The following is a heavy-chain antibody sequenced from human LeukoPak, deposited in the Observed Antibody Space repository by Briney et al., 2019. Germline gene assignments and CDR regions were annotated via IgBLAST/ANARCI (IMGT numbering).Heavy chain of an antibody. J-gene: IGHJ6*02. CDR1: GYTFTSYD. V-gene: IGHV1-8*01. CDR2: MNPNSGNT. Sequence: ASVKVSCKASGYTFTSYDISWVRQATGQGLEWMGWMNPNSGNTGYAQKFQGRVTMTRNTSISTAYMELSSLRSEDTAVYYCARGGVVVVPAAIWAYYYYGMDVWGQGTTVTVSS. D-gene: IGHD2-2*01. CDR3: ARGGVVVVPAAIWAYYYYGMDV.